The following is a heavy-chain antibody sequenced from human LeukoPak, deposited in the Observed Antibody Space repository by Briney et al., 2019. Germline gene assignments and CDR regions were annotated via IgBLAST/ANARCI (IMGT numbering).Heavy chain of an antibody. V-gene: IGHV4-59*08. D-gene: IGHD6-13*01. CDR1: GGSISSYY. CDR2: IYYSGST. CDR3: ARRKMGSSWPDY. J-gene: IGHJ4*02. Sequence: SETLSLTCTVPGGSISSYYWSWIRQPPGKGPEWIGYIYYSGSTNYNPSLKSRVTISVDTSKNQFSLKLSSVTAADTAVYYCARRKMGSSWPDYWGQGTLVTVSS.